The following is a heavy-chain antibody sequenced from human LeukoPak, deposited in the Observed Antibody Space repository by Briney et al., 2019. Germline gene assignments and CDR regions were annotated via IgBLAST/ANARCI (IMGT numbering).Heavy chain of an antibody. D-gene: IGHD4-23*01. Sequence: GGSLRLSCAASGFTFSSYAMSWVGQAPGKGLEWVSAISGSGGSTYYADSVKGRFTISRDNSKNTVYIQMNSLRAEDTAVYYCATFFYGGNAGGSVGYWGQGTLVTVSS. J-gene: IGHJ4*02. CDR2: ISGSGGST. CDR3: ATFFYGGNAGGSVGY. V-gene: IGHV3-23*01. CDR1: GFTFSSYA.